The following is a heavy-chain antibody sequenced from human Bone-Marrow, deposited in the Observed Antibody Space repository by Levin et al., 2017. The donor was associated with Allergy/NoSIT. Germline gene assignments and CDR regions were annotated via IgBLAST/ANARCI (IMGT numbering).Heavy chain of an antibody. J-gene: IGHJ4*02. D-gene: IGHD3-22*01. CDR2: IIPIFGTA. V-gene: IGHV1-69*13. CDR3: ARDTYYYDSSGYYSWGNDY. CDR1: GGTFSSYA. Sequence: SVKVSCKASGGTFSSYAISWVRQAPGQGLEWMGGIIPIFGTANYAQKFQGRVTITADESTSTAYMELSSLRSEDTAVYYCARDTYYYDSSGYYSWGNDYWGQGTLVTVSS.